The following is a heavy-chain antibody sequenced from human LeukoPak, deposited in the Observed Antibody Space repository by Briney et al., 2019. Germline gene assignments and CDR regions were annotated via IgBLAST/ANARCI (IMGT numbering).Heavy chain of an antibody. J-gene: IGHJ6*03. CDR2: IYPADSDI. CDR1: GYSFSNYW. CDR3: ARQSGDYSYYYYMDV. V-gene: IGHV5-51*01. Sequence: GESLKISRKGSGYSFSNYWIGRVRQMPGKGLEWMGIIYPADSDIRYSPSFRGQVTISADKSISTAYLQWSSLKASDTAMYYCARQSGDYSYYYYMDVWGKGTTVTISS. D-gene: IGHD2-21*02.